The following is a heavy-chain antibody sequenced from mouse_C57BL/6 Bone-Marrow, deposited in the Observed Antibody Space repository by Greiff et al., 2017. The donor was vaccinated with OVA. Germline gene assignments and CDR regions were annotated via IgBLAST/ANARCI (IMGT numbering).Heavy chain of an antibody. V-gene: IGHV7-3*01. Sequence: EVMLVESGGGLVQPGDSLSLSCAASGFTFTNYYMSWVRQPPGKALEWLAFIRNKPNGSTTEYSASVKGRFTISRDNSQSILYLQMNALGAEYSATYYCARYKGRVAVDYFDYWGQGTALTVSS. J-gene: IGHJ2*01. D-gene: IGHD1-1*01. CDR3: ARYKGRVAVDYFDY. CDR1: GFTFTNYY. CDR2: IRNKPNGSTT.